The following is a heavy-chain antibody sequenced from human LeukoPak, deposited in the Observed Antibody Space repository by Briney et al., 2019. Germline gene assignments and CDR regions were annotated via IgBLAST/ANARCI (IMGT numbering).Heavy chain of an antibody. CDR2: ISYDGSNK. D-gene: IGHD3/OR15-3a*01. J-gene: IGHJ4*02. CDR3: AAEYDFAFDY. CDR1: GFTFSSYG. V-gene: IGHV3-30*03. Sequence: GGSLRLSCAASGFTFSSYGMHWVRQAQGKGLEWVAVISYDGSNKYYADSVKGRFTISRDNSKNTLYLQMNSLRAEDTAVYYCAAEYDFAFDYWGQGTLVTVSS.